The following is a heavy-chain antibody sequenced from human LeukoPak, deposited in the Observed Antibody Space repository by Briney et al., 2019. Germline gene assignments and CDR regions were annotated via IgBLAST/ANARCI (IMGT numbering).Heavy chain of an antibody. CDR1: GYTLTDHH. V-gene: IGHV1-2*02. CDR3: ARDPVDGYSHFDY. J-gene: IGHJ4*02. CDR2: IKSNSGDI. Sequence: ASVKVSCKASGYTLTDHHIIWVRQAPGPGLEWMGWIKSNSGDIEYAQEFQGRVTMTRDTSISTAYMELSSLKSDDTAIYYCARDPVDGYSHFDYWGQGTLVTVSS. D-gene: IGHD5-24*01.